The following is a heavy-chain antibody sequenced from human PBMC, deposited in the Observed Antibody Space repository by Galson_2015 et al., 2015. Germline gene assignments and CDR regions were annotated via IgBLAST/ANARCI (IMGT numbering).Heavy chain of an antibody. CDR1: GFTFSSYS. Sequence: SLRLSCAASGFTFSSYSMNWVRQAPGKGLEWVAVISYDGSNKYYADSVKGRFTISRDNSKNTLYLQMNSLRAEDTAVYYCARGPSSYYYDSSGYLKYWGQGTLLTVSS. J-gene: IGHJ4*02. CDR3: ARGPSSYYYDSSGYLKY. CDR2: ISYDGSNK. D-gene: IGHD3-22*01. V-gene: IGHV3-30*03.